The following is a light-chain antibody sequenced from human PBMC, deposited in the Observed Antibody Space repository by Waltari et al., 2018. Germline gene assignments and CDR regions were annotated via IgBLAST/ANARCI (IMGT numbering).Light chain of an antibody. CDR3: SSYTGRGTVI. CDR2: DVT. V-gene: IGLV2-14*01. CDR1: SRDVGYFNH. Sequence: QSALTQPASVSGSPGQSITISCTGTSRDVGYFNHVSWFQHHPASPPKLLIYDVTDRPCGVSSRFSGSTSVNTASLTISGRQAEDEADYYCSSYTGRGTVIFGGGTKLTVL. J-gene: IGLJ2*01.